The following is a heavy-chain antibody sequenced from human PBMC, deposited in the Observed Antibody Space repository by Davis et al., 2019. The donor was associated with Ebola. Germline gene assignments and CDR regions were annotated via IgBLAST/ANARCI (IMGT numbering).Heavy chain of an antibody. D-gene: IGHD6-19*01. CDR3: ARGPQEDRRNSDWYVNY. CDR1: GGSISSGGYS. CDR2: IYHSGST. J-gene: IGHJ4*02. V-gene: IGHV4-30-2*01. Sequence: PSETLSLTCAVSGGSISSGGYSWSWIRQPPGKGLEWIGYIYHSGSTYYNPSLKSRVTISVDTSKNQFSLNLSSVTAADTAVYYCARGPQEDRRNSDWYVNYWGQGNLVTVSS.